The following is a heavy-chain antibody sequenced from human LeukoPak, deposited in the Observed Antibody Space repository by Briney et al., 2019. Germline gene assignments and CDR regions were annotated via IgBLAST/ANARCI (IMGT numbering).Heavy chain of an antibody. D-gene: IGHD3-10*01. J-gene: IGHJ6*03. CDR1: GGSISSSSYY. Sequence: PSETLSLTCTVSGGSISSSSYYWGWIRQPPGKGLEWIGSMSYSGSTYYNPSLKSRVTMAVDTSKTQFSLKLSSVTAADTAVYYCARFYTTSQYGSGYMDVWGKGTTVTVSS. CDR2: MSYSGST. CDR3: ARFYTTSQYGSGYMDV. V-gene: IGHV4-39*01.